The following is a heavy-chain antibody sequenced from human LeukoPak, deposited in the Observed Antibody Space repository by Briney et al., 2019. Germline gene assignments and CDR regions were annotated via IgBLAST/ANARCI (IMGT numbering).Heavy chain of an antibody. Sequence: GVSLRLSCAASGFTVSDYYMSWIRQAPGKGLEWVSYISSSGSTIYYADSVKGRFTISRDNAKNSLYLQMNSLRAEDTAVYYCASLFKGRQRLVENDYWGQGTLVTVSS. J-gene: IGHJ4*02. D-gene: IGHD6-13*01. V-gene: IGHV3-11*01. CDR3: ASLFKGRQRLVENDY. CDR1: GFTVSDYY. CDR2: ISSSGSTI.